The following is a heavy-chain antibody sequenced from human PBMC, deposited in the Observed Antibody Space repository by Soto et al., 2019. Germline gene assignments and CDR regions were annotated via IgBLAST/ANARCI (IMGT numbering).Heavy chain of an antibody. CDR2: MNPDSGDA. CDR1: GYTFTSHD. J-gene: IGHJ3*02. Sequence: ASVKVSCKASGYTFTSHDINWVRQAAGQGLEWMGWMNPDSGDAGFAQKFQGRVTLSRSTSVTTAYMEMNRLRSEDTAVYYCTRGTAKEYWLTAYAFDISGQRTMVTV. D-gene: IGHD3-9*01. CDR3: TRGTAKEYWLTAYAFDI. V-gene: IGHV1-8*01.